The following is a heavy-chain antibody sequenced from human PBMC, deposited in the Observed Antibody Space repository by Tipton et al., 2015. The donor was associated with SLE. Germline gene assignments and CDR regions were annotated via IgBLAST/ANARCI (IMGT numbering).Heavy chain of an antibody. CDR1: GFTFSSYW. V-gene: IGHV3-30-3*01. CDR2: ISNDGNNK. D-gene: IGHD2-2*01. J-gene: IGHJ6*02. CDR3: ANSLAPRYCGSTSCYGSDYYYYGLDV. Sequence: SLRLSCAASGFTFSSYWMSWVRQAPGKGLEWVALISNDGNNKYHSDSVKGRFTISRDYSQNTLYLQMNSLRPDDTAVYYCANSLAPRYCGSTSCYGSDYYYYGLDVWGQGTTVTVSS.